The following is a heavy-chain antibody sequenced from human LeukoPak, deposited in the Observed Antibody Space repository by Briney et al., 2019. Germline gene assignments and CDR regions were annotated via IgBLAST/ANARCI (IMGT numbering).Heavy chain of an antibody. V-gene: IGHV1-46*01. D-gene: IGHD3-3*01. CDR3: AREGDIRFLEWLRLYIDY. Sequence: ASVKVSCKASGYTFFNYGISWVRQAPGQGLEWMGIINPSGGSTSYAQKFQGRVTMTRDTSTSTVYMELSSLRSEDTAVYYCAREGDIRFLEWLRLYIDYWGQGTLVTVSS. CDR1: GYTFFNYG. J-gene: IGHJ4*02. CDR2: INPSGGST.